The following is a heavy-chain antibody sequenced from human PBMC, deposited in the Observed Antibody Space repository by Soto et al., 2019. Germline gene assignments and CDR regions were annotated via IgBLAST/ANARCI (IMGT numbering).Heavy chain of an antibody. D-gene: IGHD3-22*01. CDR2: IYYSGST. CDR1: GGSVSSGSYY. Sequence: WETLSLTCTVSGGSVSSGSYYWSWIRQPPGKGLEWIGYIYYSGSTNYNPSLKSRVTISVDTSKNQFSLKLSSVTAAATAVYYCASTDSSGYYNFDYWGQGTLVTVSS. CDR3: ASTDSSGYYNFDY. V-gene: IGHV4-61*01. J-gene: IGHJ4*02.